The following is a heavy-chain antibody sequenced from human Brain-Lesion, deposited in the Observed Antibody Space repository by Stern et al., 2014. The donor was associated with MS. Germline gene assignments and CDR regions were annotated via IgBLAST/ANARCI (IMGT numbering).Heavy chain of an antibody. CDR2: VSFAGSNK. D-gene: IGHD2/OR15-2a*01. Sequence: VQLVESGGGVVQPGRPLRLSCVASGFTFGSCAMHWVRQAPGKGLEWVAVVSFAGSNKYYADSGKGRFTISRDNSQNTLYMQMSSLRPEDTAVYSCAKDRQYLTYFFDHWGQGSLVTVSS. V-gene: IGHV3-30*18. CDR3: AKDRQYLTYFFDH. J-gene: IGHJ5*02. CDR1: GFTFGSCA.